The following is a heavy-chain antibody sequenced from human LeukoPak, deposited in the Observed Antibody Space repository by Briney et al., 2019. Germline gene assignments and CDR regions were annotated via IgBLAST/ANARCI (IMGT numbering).Heavy chain of an antibody. CDR2: ISGSGDST. CDR1: GFTFSSYA. CDR3: AKASDFWSGYYYY. J-gene: IGHJ4*02. V-gene: IGHV3-23*01. D-gene: IGHD3-3*01. Sequence: PGGSLRLSCAASGFTFSSYAMTWVRQAPGKGLEWVSTISGSGDSTYYADSVKGRFTISRDNSKNTLYLQMNSLRAEDTAVYYCAKASDFWSGYYYYWGQGTLVTVST.